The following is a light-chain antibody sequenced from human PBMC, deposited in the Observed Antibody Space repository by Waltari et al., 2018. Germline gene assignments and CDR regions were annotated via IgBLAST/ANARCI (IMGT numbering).Light chain of an antibody. CDR1: SSDVGGYDY. CDR3: YSLACTFIYV. J-gene: IGLJ1*01. Sequence: QSALTQPRSVSGSPGQSVTISCTGTSSDVGGYDYVSWYQQHPGKAPKVIIHDVTRRPSGVPDRFSGSKSVNTASLTISVLQAEDAAGYYCYSLACTFIYVFGTGTTVTVL. CDR2: DVT. V-gene: IGLV2-11*01.